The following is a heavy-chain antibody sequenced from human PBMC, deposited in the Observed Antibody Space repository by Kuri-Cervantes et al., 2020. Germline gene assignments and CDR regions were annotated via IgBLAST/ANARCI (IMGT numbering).Heavy chain of an antibody. CDR2: IIPIFGTA. CDR3: ATAGTAFTIYDGLNWFDP. Sequence: KISCKASGGTFSSYAISWARQAPGQGLEWMGGIIPIFGTANYAQKFQGRVTITADESTSTAYMELSSLRSEDTAVYYCATAGTAFTIYDGLNWFDPWGQGTLVTVSS. V-gene: IGHV1-69*01. CDR1: GGTFSSYA. J-gene: IGHJ5*02. D-gene: IGHD2/OR15-2a*01.